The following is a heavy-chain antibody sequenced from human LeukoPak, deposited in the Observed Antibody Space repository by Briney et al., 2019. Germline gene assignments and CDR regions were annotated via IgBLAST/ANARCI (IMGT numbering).Heavy chain of an antibody. Sequence: GESLRLSCAASGFTSSAYDMHWVRQITGGGVEWVSTSGTVGDTFYSDSVKGRFTISRENAKNSVHLQMNSLRVEDSAIYFCVRAAMPYIINGRRFDYWGQGTLVTVSS. V-gene: IGHV3-13*04. J-gene: IGHJ4*02. CDR2: SGTVGDT. CDR1: GFTSSAYD. D-gene: IGHD2-2*01. CDR3: VRAAMPYIINGRRFDY.